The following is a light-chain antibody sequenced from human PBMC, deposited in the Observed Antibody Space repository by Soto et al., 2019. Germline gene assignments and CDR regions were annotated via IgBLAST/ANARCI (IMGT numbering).Light chain of an antibody. V-gene: IGKV3-15*01. CDR1: QSVSSN. CDR2: GAS. Sequence: EIVMTQSPATLSVSPGERATLACRASQSVSSNLAWYQQKPGQAPRLLIYGASTRATGIPARFSGSGSGTEFTLTISSLQSEDLAVYYCQQYNNWPRPFGQGTKVEIK. J-gene: IGKJ1*01. CDR3: QQYNNWPRP.